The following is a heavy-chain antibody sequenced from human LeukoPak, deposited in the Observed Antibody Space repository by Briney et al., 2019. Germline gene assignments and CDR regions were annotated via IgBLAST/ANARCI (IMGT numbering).Heavy chain of an antibody. CDR1: GFTFSSYA. J-gene: IGHJ4*02. CDR3: ARDRQIPIVGAPDY. CDR2: ISSSSSYI. V-gene: IGHV3-21*01. Sequence: PGGSLRLSCAASGFTFSSYAMSWVRQAPGKGLEWVSSISSSSSYIYYADSVKGRFTISRDNAKNSLYLQMNSLRAEDTAVYYCARDRQIPIVGAPDYWGQGTLVTVSS. D-gene: IGHD1-26*01.